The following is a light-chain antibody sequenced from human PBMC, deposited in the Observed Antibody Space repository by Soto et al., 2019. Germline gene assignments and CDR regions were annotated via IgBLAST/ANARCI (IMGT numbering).Light chain of an antibody. V-gene: IGLV2-18*02. CDR2: EAS. Sequence: HSVLTQPPSVSGSPGQSVAISCTGTSTDFVSYNRVSWYQQPPGTAPKLIIYEASNRPSGVPDRFSGSKSGNTASLTISGLQAADEADYYCTSYTSENTYVFGTGTKVTVL. CDR3: TSYTSENTYV. CDR1: STDFVSYNR. J-gene: IGLJ1*01.